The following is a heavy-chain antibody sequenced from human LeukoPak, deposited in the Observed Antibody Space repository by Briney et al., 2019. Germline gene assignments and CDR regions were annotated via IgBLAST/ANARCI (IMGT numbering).Heavy chain of an antibody. CDR1: GASISSGSYY. V-gene: IGHV4-61*02. Sequence: PSETLSLTCTVSGASISSGSYYWDWIRQPAGKGLEWIGRICASGSTNYNPSLKSRVTISVDTSTNQFSLTLSSVTAADTAVYYCARDPEGYDTLTGYRYWYFDLWAVAPWSLSPQ. CDR2: ICASGST. CDR3: ARDPEGYDTLTGYRYWYFDL. J-gene: IGHJ2*01. D-gene: IGHD3-9*01.